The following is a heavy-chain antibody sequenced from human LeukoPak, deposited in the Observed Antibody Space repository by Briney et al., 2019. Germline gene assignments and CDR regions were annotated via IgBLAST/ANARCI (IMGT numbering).Heavy chain of an antibody. V-gene: IGHV3-11*01. CDR2: ISSSGSTI. CDR1: GFTFSDYY. Sequence: GGSLRLSCAASGFTFSDYYMSWIRRAPGKGLEWVSYISSSGSTIYYADSVKGRFTISRDNAKNSLYLQMNSLRAEDTAVCYCARDRPGYYGSGSYFDYWGQGTLVTVSS. D-gene: IGHD3-10*01. J-gene: IGHJ4*02. CDR3: ARDRPGYYGSGSYFDY.